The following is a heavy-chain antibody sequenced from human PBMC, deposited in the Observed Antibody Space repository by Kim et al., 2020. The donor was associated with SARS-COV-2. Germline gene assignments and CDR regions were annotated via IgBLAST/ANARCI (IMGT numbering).Heavy chain of an antibody. J-gene: IGHJ4*02. CDR3: AKGRGATDY. CDR2: ISDSGTNT. Sequence: GGSLRLSCAASGFTFSNFAMSWVRQGPGKGLEWVSGISDSGTNTFYADSVKGRFTISRDNSKNMLYLQMNGLRDDDTAVYYCAKGRGATDYWGQGTLVTVSS. CDR1: GFTFSNFA. D-gene: IGHD1-26*01. V-gene: IGHV3-23*01.